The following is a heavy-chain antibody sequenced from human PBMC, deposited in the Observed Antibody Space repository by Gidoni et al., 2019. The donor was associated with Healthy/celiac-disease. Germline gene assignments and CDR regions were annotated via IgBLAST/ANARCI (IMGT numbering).Heavy chain of an antibody. V-gene: IGHV1-69*01. CDR2: IIPIFGTA. CDR3: ARARGSSSWYWDAFDI. J-gene: IGHJ3*02. Sequence: QVQLVQSGAEVKKPESSVTVSGEAAGGAFSSYAISWMRQAPGQGLELMGGIIPIFGTATYAQKFQGRVTITADESTSTAYLELSSLRSEDTAVYYCARARGSSSWYWDAFDIWGQVTMVTVSS. D-gene: IGHD6-13*01. CDR1: GGAFSSYA.